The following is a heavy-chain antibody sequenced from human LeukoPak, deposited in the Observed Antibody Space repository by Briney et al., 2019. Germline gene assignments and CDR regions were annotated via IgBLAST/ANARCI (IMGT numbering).Heavy chain of an antibody. CDR2: ISSSGSTI. V-gene: IGHV3-48*03. CDR3: ARVENFYCSGGSCTGY. CDR1: GFTFSSYE. D-gene: IGHD2-15*01. Sequence: GGSLRLSCAASGFTFSSYEMNWVRQAPGKGLEWVSYISSSGSTIYYADSVKGRFTISRDNAKNSLYLQMHSLRAEDTAVYYCARVENFYCSGGSCTGYWGQGTLVTVSS. J-gene: IGHJ4*02.